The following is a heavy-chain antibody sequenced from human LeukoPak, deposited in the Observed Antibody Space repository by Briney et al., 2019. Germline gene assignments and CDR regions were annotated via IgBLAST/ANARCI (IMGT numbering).Heavy chain of an antibody. J-gene: IGHJ4*02. D-gene: IGHD3-22*01. CDR3: ARRGVVIRVILVGFHKEAFYFDS. V-gene: IGHV3-23*01. CDR2: ISDSGGST. CDR1: GITLSNYD. Sequence: TGGSLRLSCAVSGITLSNYDMSWVRQAPGKGLEWVAGISDSGGSTNYADSVKGRFTISRDNPKNTLYLQMNSLRAEDTAVYFCARRGVVIRVILVGFHKEAFYFDSWGQGALVTVSS.